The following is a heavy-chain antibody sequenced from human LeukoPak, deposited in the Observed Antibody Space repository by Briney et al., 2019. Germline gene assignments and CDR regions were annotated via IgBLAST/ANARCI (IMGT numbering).Heavy chain of an antibody. Sequence: ASVKVSCKASGYTFTGYYMHWVRQAPGPGLEWMGWINPNSGDTNHAQNFQGRVTLTRDTSISTAYMELSSLRSDDSAVYYCAGEYCSGGSCRQGFDYWGQGTLVTVSA. D-gene: IGHD2-15*01. CDR3: AGEYCSGGSCRQGFDY. CDR2: INPNSGDT. J-gene: IGHJ4*02. CDR1: GYTFTGYY. V-gene: IGHV1-2*02.